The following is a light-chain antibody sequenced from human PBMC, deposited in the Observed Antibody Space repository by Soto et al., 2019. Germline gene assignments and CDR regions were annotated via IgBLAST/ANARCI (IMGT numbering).Light chain of an antibody. CDR3: QQYNNLWT. V-gene: IGKV3-15*01. CDR1: QSVSNN. CDR2: GAS. Sequence: EIVMTQSPATLSVSPGERATLSCRASQSVSNNLAWYQKKPGQAPRLLIYGASTSATGIPARFSGSGSGTEFTLTISSLQSEDFAFYYCQQYNNLWTFGQGTRVDIK. J-gene: IGKJ1*01.